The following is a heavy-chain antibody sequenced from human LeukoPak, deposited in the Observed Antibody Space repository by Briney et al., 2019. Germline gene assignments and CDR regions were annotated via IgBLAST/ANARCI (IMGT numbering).Heavy chain of an antibody. CDR1: GYTFTGYY. D-gene: IGHD6-19*01. V-gene: IGHV1-2*02. Sequence: ASVKVSCKASGYTFTGYYMHWVRQAPGQGLEWMGWINPNSGGTNYAQKFQGRVTMTRNTSISTAYMELSSLRSEDTAVYYCARGRAVAGLNYWGQGALVTVSS. J-gene: IGHJ4*02. CDR3: ARGRAVAGLNY. CDR2: INPNSGGT.